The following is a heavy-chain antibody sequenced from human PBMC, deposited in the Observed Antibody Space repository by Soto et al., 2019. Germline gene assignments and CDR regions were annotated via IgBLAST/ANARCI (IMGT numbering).Heavy chain of an antibody. D-gene: IGHD4-4*01. CDR1: GRYFSGYY. CDR2: INHSGST. V-gene: IGHV4-34*01. CDR3: ARGGDPTVTTDYFDY. Sequence: SDTLSLTWSVKGRYFSGYYLSWIRHPPGKGLEWIGEINHSGSTNYNPSLKSRVTISVDTSKNQFSLKLSSVTAADTAVYYCARGGDPTVTTDYFDYWGQGTMVTVSS. J-gene: IGHJ4*02.